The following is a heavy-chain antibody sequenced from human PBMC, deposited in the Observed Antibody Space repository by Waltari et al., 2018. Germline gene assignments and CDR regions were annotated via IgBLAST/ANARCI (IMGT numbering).Heavy chain of an antibody. CDR3: AREQAGSGPDY. D-gene: IGHD6-19*01. CDR2: IYHSGST. V-gene: IGHV4-38-2*02. CDR1: GYSISSGYY. J-gene: IGHJ4*02. Sequence: QVQLQESGPGLVKPSETLSLTCAVSGYSISSGYYWGWIRQPPGKGLEWIGSIYHSGSTYYNPSLKSRVTISVDTSKNQFSLKLSSVTAADTAVYYCAREQAGSGPDYWGQGTLVIVSS.